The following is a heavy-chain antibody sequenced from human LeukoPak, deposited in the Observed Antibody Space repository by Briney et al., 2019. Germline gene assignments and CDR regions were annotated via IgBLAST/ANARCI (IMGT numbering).Heavy chain of an antibody. CDR1: GGSISSYY. CDR3: ARAQTYGDYVSWFDP. V-gene: IGHV4-4*07. D-gene: IGHD4-17*01. Sequence: SETLSLTCTVSGGSISSYYWSWIRQPAGKGLEWIGRIYTSRSTNYNPSLKSRVTMSVDTSKNQFSLKLSSVTAADTAVYYCARAQTYGDYVSWFDPWGQGTLVTVSS. CDR2: IYTSRST. J-gene: IGHJ5*02.